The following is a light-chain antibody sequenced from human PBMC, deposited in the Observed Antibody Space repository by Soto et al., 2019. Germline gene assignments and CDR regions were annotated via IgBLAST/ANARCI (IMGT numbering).Light chain of an antibody. CDR1: QTISNRL. CDR3: QQYGSSLIT. V-gene: IGKV3-20*01. Sequence: ENVLTQSPGTLSLPPEERATLSCRASQTISNRLLAWYQQKPGQAPRLLIYGASSRATGIPDRFSGSGSGTDFTLTISRLEPEDFAVYYCQQYGSSLITFGQGTRLEIK. CDR2: GAS. J-gene: IGKJ5*01.